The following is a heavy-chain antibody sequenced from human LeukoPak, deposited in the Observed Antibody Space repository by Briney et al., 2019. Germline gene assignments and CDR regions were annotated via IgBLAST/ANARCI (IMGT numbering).Heavy chain of an antibody. Sequence: ASVKVSCKASGYAFITYYMYWVRQAPGQGLEWMGVINPSGGSTSYAQKFQGRVTMTRDTSISTAYLELARLQSEDTAVYYCARDGEGYCGRGKCYPVWGQGTTVTVSS. CDR1: GYAFITYY. CDR3: ARDGEGYCGRGKCYPV. CDR2: INPSGGST. D-gene: IGHD2-15*01. V-gene: IGHV1-46*01. J-gene: IGHJ6*02.